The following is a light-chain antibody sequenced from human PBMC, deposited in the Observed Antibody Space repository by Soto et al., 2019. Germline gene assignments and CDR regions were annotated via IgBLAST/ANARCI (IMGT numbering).Light chain of an antibody. V-gene: IGKV3-11*01. CDR3: QQRSSWPLT. J-gene: IGKJ4*01. Sequence: EIVLTQSPATLSLSPGARVTFSCRASQSVSSYLAWYQQKPGQAPRLLIYDASNRATGIPARFSGSGSGTDFTLTISSLEPEDFAVYYCQQRSSWPLTFGGGTKVEIK. CDR2: DAS. CDR1: QSVSSY.